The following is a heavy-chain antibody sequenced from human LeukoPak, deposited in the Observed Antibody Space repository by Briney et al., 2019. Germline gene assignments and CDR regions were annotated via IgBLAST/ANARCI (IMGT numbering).Heavy chain of an antibody. J-gene: IGHJ5*02. V-gene: IGHV4-34*01. CDR1: GGSFSGYY. D-gene: IGHD5-24*01. CDR2: IHHSGST. CDR3: ARGDGYNSRRVDP. Sequence: SETLSLTCAVYGGSFSGYYWSWIRQPPGKGLEWIGEIHHSGSTNYNPSLKSRVTISVDTSENQFSLKLSSVTAADTAVYYCARGDGYNSRRVDPWGQGTLVTVSS.